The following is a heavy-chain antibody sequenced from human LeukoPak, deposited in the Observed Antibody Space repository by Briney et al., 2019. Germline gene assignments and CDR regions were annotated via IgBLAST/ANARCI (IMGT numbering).Heavy chain of an antibody. CDR2: IYHSGNT. CDR1: GVSIRSGDYS. Sequence: SQTLSLTCAVSGVSIRSGDYSWSWVRQPSGKGLEWIGNIYHSGNTYYNPSLKSRVTISVDRSKNQFSLKLSSVTAADTAVYYCARGDSSGYYPYHWGQGTLVTVSS. CDR3: ARGDSSGYYPYH. D-gene: IGHD3-22*01. J-gene: IGHJ5*02. V-gene: IGHV4-30-2*01.